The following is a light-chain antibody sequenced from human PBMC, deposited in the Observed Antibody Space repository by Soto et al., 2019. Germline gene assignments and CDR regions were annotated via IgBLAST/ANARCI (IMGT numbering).Light chain of an antibody. Sequence: QSVLTQPPSVSGTPGQRVTISCTGNSFNIGANDVVNWYHQLPGAAPNLLNYSNNHRPSGVPDRFSGSKSGTSASLAITGLQAEDEADYYCQSCDSSLSGCFFGEGTKLTVL. J-gene: IGLJ2*01. V-gene: IGLV1-40*01. CDR1: SFNIGANDV. CDR3: QSCDSSLSGCF. CDR2: SNN.